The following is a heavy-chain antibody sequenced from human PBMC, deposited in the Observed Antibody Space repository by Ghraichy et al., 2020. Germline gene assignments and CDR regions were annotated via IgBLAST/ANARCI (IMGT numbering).Heavy chain of an antibody. V-gene: IGHV3-21*01. D-gene: IGHD2-15*01. CDR2: ISSSSSYI. J-gene: IGHJ6*02. Sequence: GSLNISCAASGFTFSSYSMNWVRQAPGKGLEWVSSISSSSSYIYYADSVKGRFTISRDNAKNSLYLQMNSLRAEDTAVYYCARELVVVSGMDVWGQGTTVTVSS. CDR1: GFTFSSYS. CDR3: ARELVVVSGMDV.